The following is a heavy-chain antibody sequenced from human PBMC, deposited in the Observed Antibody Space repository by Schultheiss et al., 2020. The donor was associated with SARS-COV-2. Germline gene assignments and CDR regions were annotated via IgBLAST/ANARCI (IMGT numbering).Heavy chain of an antibody. CDR2: ISYRGST. Sequence: LRLSCAVYGGSFSGYYWSWIRQPPGKGLEWIGYISYRGSTYYNPSLKSRVTISVDTSKNQFSLKLSSVTAADTAVYYCARDSSYYGMDVWGQGTTVTVSS. CDR1: GGSFSGYY. CDR3: ARDSSYYGMDV. V-gene: IGHV4-34*09. J-gene: IGHJ6*02.